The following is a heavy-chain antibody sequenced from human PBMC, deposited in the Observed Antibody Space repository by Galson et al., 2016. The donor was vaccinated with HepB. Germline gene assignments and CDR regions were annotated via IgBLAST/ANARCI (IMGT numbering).Heavy chain of an antibody. CDR2: IDTSGTT. V-gene: IGHV4-61*02. CDR3: ARVVPALLDYYFDY. D-gene: IGHD2-21*02. Sequence: LTCSVSGGSIISKNYYWSWIRQPAGKGLEWIGLIDTSGTTNYNPSLRSRVLISLGASENRFSLRLNSVTASDTAVYYCARVVPALLDYYFDYWGQGALVTVSS. J-gene: IGHJ4*02. CDR1: GGSIISKNYY.